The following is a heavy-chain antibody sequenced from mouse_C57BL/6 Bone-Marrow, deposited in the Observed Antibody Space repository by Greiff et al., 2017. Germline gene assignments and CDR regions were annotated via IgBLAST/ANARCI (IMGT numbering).Heavy chain of an antibody. J-gene: IGHJ4*01. V-gene: IGHV5-16*01. Sequence: DVMLVESEGGLVQPGSSMKLSCTASGFTFSDYYMAWVRQVPEKGLEWVANINYDGSSTYYLDSLKSRFIISRDNAKNILYLQMRSLKSEDTATYYCARGGGKDYAMDYWGQGTSVTVSS. CDR3: ARGGGKDYAMDY. CDR1: GFTFSDYY. CDR2: INYDGSST.